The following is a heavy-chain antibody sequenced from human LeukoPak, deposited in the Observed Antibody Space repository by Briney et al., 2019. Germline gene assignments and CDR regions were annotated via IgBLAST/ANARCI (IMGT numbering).Heavy chain of an antibody. CDR2: MYYSGSS. D-gene: IGHD7-27*01. CDR1: GVSISSHY. V-gene: IGHV4-59*08. J-gene: IGHJ4*02. Sequence: SSETLCLSCTVSGVSISSHYWSWIRQPPGKGLEWIGYMYYSGSSNYNPSLKSRVTISVDTSKNQFSLKLSSVTAADTAVYYCARRDWGSGNFFCDHWGKGGLVTVSS. CDR3: ARRDWGSGNFFCDH.